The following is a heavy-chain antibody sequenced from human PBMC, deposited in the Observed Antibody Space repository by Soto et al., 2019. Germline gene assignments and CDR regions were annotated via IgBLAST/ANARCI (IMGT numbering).Heavy chain of an antibody. V-gene: IGHV4-34*01. CDR1: GVSFSGYY. Sequence: SETLSLTCAVYGVSFSGYYWSWIRQPPGKGLEWIGEINHSGSTNYNPSLKSRVTISVDTSKNQFSLKLSSVTAADTAVYYCARAYYDFWSGYLAAFDIWGQGTMVTVS. D-gene: IGHD3-3*01. CDR2: INHSGST. J-gene: IGHJ3*02. CDR3: ARAYYDFWSGYLAAFDI.